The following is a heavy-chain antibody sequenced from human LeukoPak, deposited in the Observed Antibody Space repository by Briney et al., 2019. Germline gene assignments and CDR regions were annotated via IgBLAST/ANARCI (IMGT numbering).Heavy chain of an antibody. D-gene: IGHD6-25*01. V-gene: IGHV3-23*01. CDR3: AKGHDTRAATLDY. Sequence: GGSLRLSCAASGFTFITYAMNWVRQAPGKGLEWVSAIGGSDGGIYYEDSVKGRFTISRDNSKNTLDLQMDSLRTEDTAVYYCAKGHDTRAATLDYWGQGTLVTVSS. CDR2: IGGSDGGI. CDR1: GFTFITYA. J-gene: IGHJ4*02.